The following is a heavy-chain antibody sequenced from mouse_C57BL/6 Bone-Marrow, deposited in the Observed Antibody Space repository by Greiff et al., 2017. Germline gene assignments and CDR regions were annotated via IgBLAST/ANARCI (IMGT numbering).Heavy chain of an antibody. V-gene: IGHV1-63*01. D-gene: IGHD2-1*01. CDR3: ARREIYSDYFDY. Sequence: VQLQQSGAELVRPGNSVKMSCKASGYTFTNYWIGWAKQRPGHGLEWIGDIYPGGGYTNYNEKFKGKATLTADKSSSTAYMQFSSLTSEDSAIYYCARREIYSDYFDYWGQGTTLTVSS. J-gene: IGHJ2*01. CDR1: GYTFTNYW. CDR2: IYPGGGYT.